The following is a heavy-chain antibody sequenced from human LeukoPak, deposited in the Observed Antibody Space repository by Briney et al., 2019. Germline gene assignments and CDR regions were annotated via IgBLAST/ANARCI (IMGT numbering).Heavy chain of an antibody. V-gene: IGHV3-23*01. CDR1: GFTFSKYA. J-gene: IGHJ4*02. CDR3: AKDPADRPPFPRTPS. Sequence: GGSLRLSCAASGFTFSKYAMSWVRQAPGKGLEWVSAITGSGTSTYYADSVKGRFTISRDNSKNTLYLQMNSLRAEDTAVYYCAKDPADRPPFPRTPSWGQGTLVTVSS. CDR2: ITGSGTST. D-gene: IGHD6-6*01.